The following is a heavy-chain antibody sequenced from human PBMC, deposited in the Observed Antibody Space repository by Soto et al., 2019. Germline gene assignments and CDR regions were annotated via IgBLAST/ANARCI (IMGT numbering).Heavy chain of an antibody. J-gene: IGHJ5*02. CDR1: GGSISGYY. CDR3: ARDRGYRSGSFGS. Sequence: PSETLSLTSIVSGGSISGYYWSWIRQPSGKELEWIGRIYSDGTTNYNPSLKGRGTMSVDTSKKQISLKLTSVTAADTAMYYCARDRGYRSGSFGSWGQGVLVTGSS. V-gene: IGHV4-4*07. CDR2: IYSDGTT. D-gene: IGHD5-18*01.